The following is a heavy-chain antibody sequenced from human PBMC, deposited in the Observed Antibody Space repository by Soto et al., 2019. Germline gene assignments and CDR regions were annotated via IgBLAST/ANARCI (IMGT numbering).Heavy chain of an antibody. J-gene: IGHJ6*02. CDR1: GYTFTSYG. Sequence: ASVKFSCKASGYTFTSYGISWVRQAPGQGLECMGWISAYNGNTNYAQKLQGRVTMTTXTXXSXXXMXLXSLRSDXTAVYYCATQLTYCGGDCYGGSYYYYGMDVWG. CDR3: ATQLTYCGGDCYGGSYYYYGMDV. D-gene: IGHD2-21*02. CDR2: ISAYNGNT. V-gene: IGHV1-18*04.